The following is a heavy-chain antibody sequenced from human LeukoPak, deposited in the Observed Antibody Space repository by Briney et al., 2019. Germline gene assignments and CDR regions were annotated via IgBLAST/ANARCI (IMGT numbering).Heavy chain of an antibody. V-gene: IGHV5-51*01. CDR2: IYPGDSDT. CDR3: ARLYTYYYGSGSYYNFDY. Sequence: GESLKISCKGSGYRFTSYWIGWVRQLPGKGLEWMGIIYPGDSDTRYSPSFQGQVTISADKSISTAYLQWSSLKASDTAMYYCARLYTYYYGSGSYYNFDYWGQGTLVTVSS. D-gene: IGHD3-10*01. J-gene: IGHJ4*02. CDR1: GYRFTSYW.